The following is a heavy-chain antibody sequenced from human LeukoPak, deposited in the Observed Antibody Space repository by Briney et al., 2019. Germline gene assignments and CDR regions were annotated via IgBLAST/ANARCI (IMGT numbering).Heavy chain of an antibody. J-gene: IGHJ4*02. Sequence: GASVKVSCKASGYTFTGYYMHWVRQAPGQGLEWMGRINPNSGGTNYAQKFQGRLTMTRDTSISTAYMELSRLTSDDTAVYYCATDAYYYDSSGYSTSVHYFDYWGQGTLVTVSS. V-gene: IGHV1-2*06. CDR2: INPNSGGT. CDR1: GYTFTGYY. D-gene: IGHD3-22*01. CDR3: ATDAYYYDSSGYSTSVHYFDY.